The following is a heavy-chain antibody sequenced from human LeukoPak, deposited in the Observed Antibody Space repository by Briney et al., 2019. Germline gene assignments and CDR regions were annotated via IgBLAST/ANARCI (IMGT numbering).Heavy chain of an antibody. D-gene: IGHD4-11*01. CDR3: ARDSMTTAGYYYYCYMDV. CDR1: GGTFSSYT. J-gene: IGHJ6*03. V-gene: IGHV1-69*04. Sequence: SVKVSCKASGGTFSSYTISWVRQAPGQGLEWMGRIIPILGIANYAQKFQGRVTITADKSTSTAYMELSSLRSEDTAVYYCARDSMTTAGYYYYCYMDVWGKGTTVTVSS. CDR2: IIPILGIA.